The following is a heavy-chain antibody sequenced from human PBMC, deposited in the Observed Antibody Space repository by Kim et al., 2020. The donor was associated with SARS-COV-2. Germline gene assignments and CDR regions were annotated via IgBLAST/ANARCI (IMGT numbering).Heavy chain of an antibody. V-gene: IGHV3-33*06. Sequence: GGSLRLSCAASGFTFSSYGMHWVRQAPGKGLEWVAVIWYDGSNKYYADSVKGRFTISRDNSKNTLYLQMNSLRAEDTAVYYCAKDGRWFGELKYYYYGMDVWGQGTTVTVSS. CDR1: GFTFSSYG. D-gene: IGHD3-10*01. CDR3: AKDGRWFGELKYYYYGMDV. J-gene: IGHJ6*02. CDR2: IWYDGSNK.